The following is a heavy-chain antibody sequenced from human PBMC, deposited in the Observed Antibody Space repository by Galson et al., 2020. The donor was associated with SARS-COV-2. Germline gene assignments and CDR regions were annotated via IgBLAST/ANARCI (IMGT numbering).Heavy chain of an antibody. J-gene: IGHJ4*02. D-gene: IGHD3-10*01. CDR1: GFTIGDRA. Sequence: GGSLRLSCKASGFTIGDRAMSWVRQAPGTGLEWVGFIRSQAYGGPTEYAASVKGRFIISRDDSKSIVYLQMNSLKTEDRAVYYCTSMIQGGDWGQGTLVTFSA. V-gene: IGHV3-49*04. CDR3: TSMIQGGD. CDR2: IRSQAYGGPT.